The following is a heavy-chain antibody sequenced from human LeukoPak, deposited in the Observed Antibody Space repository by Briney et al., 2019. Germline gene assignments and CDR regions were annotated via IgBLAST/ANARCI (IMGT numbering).Heavy chain of an antibody. CDR1: GYTFTSYG. J-gene: IGHJ4*02. CDR3: ARDPWEGVVVPAAPDY. CDR2: ISAYNGNT. V-gene: IGHV1-18*01. Sequence: GASVKVSCKASGYTFTSYGISWVRQAPGQGLEWMGWISAYNGNTNYAQKLQGRVTMTTDTSSSTAYMELRSLRSDDTAVYYCARDPWEGVVVPAAPDYWGQGTLVTVSS. D-gene: IGHD2-2*01.